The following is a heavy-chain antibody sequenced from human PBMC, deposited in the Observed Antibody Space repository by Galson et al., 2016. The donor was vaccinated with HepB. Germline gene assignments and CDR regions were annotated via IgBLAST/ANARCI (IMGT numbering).Heavy chain of an antibody. CDR1: GDTFTGYY. CDR2: LSANSGAT. D-gene: IGHD6-25*01. Sequence: SVKASCKASGDTFTGYYIHWVRQAPGPGLEWMAWLSANSGATNYAQKFQGWVTMTRDTSTSTAYMELTSLTSDATAIYYCATSTGYRSGWGAFDIWGRGTLVTVSS. J-gene: IGHJ2*01. CDR3: ATSTGYRSGWGAFDI. V-gene: IGHV1-2*04.